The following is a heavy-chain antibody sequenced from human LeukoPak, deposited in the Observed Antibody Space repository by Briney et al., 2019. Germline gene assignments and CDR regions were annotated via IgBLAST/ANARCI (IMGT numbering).Heavy chain of an antibody. D-gene: IGHD1-26*01. V-gene: IGHV4-39*07. CDR1: GGSISSSSYY. CDR2: IYYSGST. Sequence: SETLSLTCTVSGGSISSSSYYWGWIRQPPGKGLEWIGSIYYSGSTYYNPSLKSRVTISVDTSKNQFSLKLSSVTAADTAVYFRARLVSVGTRYFDFWGQGILVTVSS. J-gene: IGHJ4*02. CDR3: ARLVSVGTRYFDF.